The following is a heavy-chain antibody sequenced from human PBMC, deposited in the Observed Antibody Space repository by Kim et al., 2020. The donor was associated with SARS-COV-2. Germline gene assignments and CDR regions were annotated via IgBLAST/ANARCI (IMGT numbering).Heavy chain of an antibody. Sequence: YPDSVKGRFTGSRDNSKNTLYLQLNSLRAEDTAVYYCVRRAGHTQYYFDFWGQGTLVTVSS. J-gene: IGHJ4*02. D-gene: IGHD6-13*01. CDR3: VRRAGHTQYYFDF. V-gene: IGHV3-23*01.